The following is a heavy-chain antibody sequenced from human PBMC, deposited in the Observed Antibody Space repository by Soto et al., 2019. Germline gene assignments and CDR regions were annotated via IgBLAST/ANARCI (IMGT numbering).Heavy chain of an antibody. CDR2: IIPIFGTA. V-gene: IGHV1-69*13. D-gene: IGHD1-7*01. Sequence: ASVKVSCKASGGTFSSYAISWVRQAPGQGLEWMGGIIPIFGTANYAQKFQGRVTITADESTSTAYMELSSLRSEDTAVYYCARDRGRARTTAKTNYYYYYGMDVWGQGTTVTVSS. CDR3: ARDRGRARTTAKTNYYYYYGMDV. CDR1: GGTFSSYA. J-gene: IGHJ6*02.